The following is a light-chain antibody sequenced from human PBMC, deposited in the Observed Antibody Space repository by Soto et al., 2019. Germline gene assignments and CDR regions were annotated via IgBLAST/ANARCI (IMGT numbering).Light chain of an antibody. Sequence: PGERVTLSCRASQSVSSSYLTWYQQKPGQAPRLLIYGASTRATGIPARFSGSGSGTDFTLTISSLQPEDVATYYCQTYNSAPQITFGQGTRLEIK. CDR3: QTYNSAPQIT. V-gene: IGKV3D-7*01. J-gene: IGKJ5*01. CDR2: GAS. CDR1: QSVSSSY.